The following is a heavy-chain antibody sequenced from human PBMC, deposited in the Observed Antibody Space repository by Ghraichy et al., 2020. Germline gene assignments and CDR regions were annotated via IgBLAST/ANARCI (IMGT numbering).Heavy chain of an antibody. Sequence: ASVKVSCKASGYTFTSYGISWVRQAPGQGLEWMGWISAYNGNTNYAQKLQGRVTMTTDTSTSTAYMELRSLRSDDTAVYYCARDPYSSSSGFEYHYWGQGTLVTVSS. V-gene: IGHV1-18*01. J-gene: IGHJ4*02. CDR2: ISAYNGNT. CDR3: ARDPYSSSSGFEYHY. CDR1: GYTFTSYG. D-gene: IGHD6-6*01.